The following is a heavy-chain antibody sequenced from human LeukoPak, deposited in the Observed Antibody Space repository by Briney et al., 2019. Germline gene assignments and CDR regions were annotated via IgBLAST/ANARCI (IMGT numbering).Heavy chain of an antibody. CDR2: INHSGST. CDR3: ARGRSYYYGSGSYYNDQGNAFDI. D-gene: IGHD3-10*01. CDR1: GGSFSGYY. J-gene: IGHJ3*02. Sequence: SETLSLTCAVYGGSFSGYYWSWIRQPPRKGLEWIGEINHSGSTNYNPSLKSRVTISVDTYKNQFSLKLSSVTAADTAVYYCARGRSYYYGSGSYYNDQGNAFDIWGQGTMVTVSS. V-gene: IGHV4-34*01.